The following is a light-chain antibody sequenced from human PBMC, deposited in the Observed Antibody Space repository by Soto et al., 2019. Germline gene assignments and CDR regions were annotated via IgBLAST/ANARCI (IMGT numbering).Light chain of an antibody. J-gene: IGLJ2*01. CDR3: AAWDDSLSGHVV. CDR2: RNN. V-gene: IGLV1-47*01. Sequence: QSVLTQPPSASGTPGQRVTISCSGSRSNIGSNYVYWYQQLPGTAPKLLIDRNNQRPSGVPDRFSGSKSGTSASLAISGLRSEDEADYYCAAWDDSLSGHVVFGGGTKLTVL. CDR1: RSNIGSNY.